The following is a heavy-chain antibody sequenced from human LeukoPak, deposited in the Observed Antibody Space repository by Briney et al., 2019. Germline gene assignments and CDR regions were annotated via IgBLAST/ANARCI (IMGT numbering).Heavy chain of an antibody. CDR1: GGSFSGYY. CDR2: INHSGST. Sequence: KPSETLSLTCAVYGGSFSGYYWSWIRQPPGKGLEWIGEINHSGSTNYNPSLKSRVTISVDTSKNQFSLKLSSVTAADTAVYYCARVLGYCSSTSCYERAKNWFDPWGQGTLVTVSS. J-gene: IGHJ5*02. D-gene: IGHD2-2*01. V-gene: IGHV4-34*01. CDR3: ARVLGYCSSTSCYERAKNWFDP.